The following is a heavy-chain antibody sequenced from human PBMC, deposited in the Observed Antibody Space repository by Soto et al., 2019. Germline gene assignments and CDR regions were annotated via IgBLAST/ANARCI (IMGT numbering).Heavy chain of an antibody. J-gene: IGHJ3*02. CDR2: ISSSSSTI. CDR1: GFTFSSYS. CDR3: ARERGVWPNDAFDI. V-gene: IGHV3-48*01. D-gene: IGHD3-10*01. Sequence: EVQLVASGGGLVQPGGSLRLSCEDSGFTFSSYSMNWVRQAPGKGLEWVSYISSSSSTIYYADYVKGRFTISGDNAKNALYRQMNSLRAEGTAVSDCARERGVWPNDAFDIWGQGTMVGASS.